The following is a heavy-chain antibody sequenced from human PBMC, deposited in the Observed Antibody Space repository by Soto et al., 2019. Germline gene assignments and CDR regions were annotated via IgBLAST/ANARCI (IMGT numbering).Heavy chain of an antibody. D-gene: IGHD4-17*01. CDR1: GYTFTSYG. CDR3: ARNDYGDYRFLDD. V-gene: IGHV1-18*04. Sequence: SVKVSSRASGYTFTSYGLSWVRQAPGQGLELMGWISAYNGNTNYAQKLQGRVTMTTDTSTSTAYMELRSLRSDDTAVYYCARNDYGDYRFLDDWGQGTLVTVSS. J-gene: IGHJ4*02. CDR2: ISAYNGNT.